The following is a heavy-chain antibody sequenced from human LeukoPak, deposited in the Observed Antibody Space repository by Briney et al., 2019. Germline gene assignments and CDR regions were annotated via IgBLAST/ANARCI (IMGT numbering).Heavy chain of an antibody. CDR2: IYYSGST. Sequence: SQTLSLTCTVSGGSISSGAYYWSWIRQHPGKGLEWIGYIYYSGSTYYNPSLKRRLNISVDTSKNQLSLKLSSVTAADTAVYYCAREIITMVRGDYPITHPDYWGQGTLVTVSS. D-gene: IGHD3-10*01. J-gene: IGHJ4*02. V-gene: IGHV4-31*03. CDR3: AREIITMVRGDYPITHPDY. CDR1: GGSISSGAYY.